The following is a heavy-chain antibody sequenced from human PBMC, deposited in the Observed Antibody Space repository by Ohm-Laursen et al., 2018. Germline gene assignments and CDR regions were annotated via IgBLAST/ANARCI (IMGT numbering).Heavy chain of an antibody. CDR2: ISDRGRA. D-gene: IGHD6-13*01. CDR1: GGSISSYY. V-gene: IGHV4-4*07. J-gene: IGHJ4*02. CDR3: ARQSGVAAVLG. Sequence: PSQTLSLTCTVSGGSISSYYWNWIRQPAGRGLEWIGHISDRGRANYSPSLMSRLTMSIDTSIKQFSLKLTSVTAADTAVYYCARQSGVAAVLGWGQGTLVTVSS.